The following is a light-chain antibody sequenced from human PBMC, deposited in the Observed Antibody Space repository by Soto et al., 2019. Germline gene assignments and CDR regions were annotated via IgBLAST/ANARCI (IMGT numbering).Light chain of an antibody. V-gene: IGLV6-57*04. CDR3: QSYDSDFVV. J-gene: IGLJ2*01. CDR2: ENN. Sequence: NFMLTQPRSVSESPGKTLSISCTRSSGSIANNYVQWYQQRPGSAPTTVIYENNQRLSGVPDRFSGSTDGSSNSASLTISGLQTEDEADYYCQSYDSDFVVFGGGTKVTVL. CDR1: SGSIANNY.